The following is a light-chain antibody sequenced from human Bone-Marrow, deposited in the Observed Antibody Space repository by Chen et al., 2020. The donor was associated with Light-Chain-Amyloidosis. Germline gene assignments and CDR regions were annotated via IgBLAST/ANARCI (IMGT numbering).Light chain of an antibody. J-gene: IGLJ1*01. V-gene: IGLV2-14*01. CDR1: SSDVGGDNH. Sequence: QSALTQPASVSGSPGQSITISCTGTSSDVGGDNHVSWYQQHPDKDPKLMIYEVTNRPSWVPDRFSGSKSDNTASLTISGLKTEDEADYFCSSYTITNTLVFGSGTRVTVL. CDR3: SSYTITNTLV. CDR2: EVT.